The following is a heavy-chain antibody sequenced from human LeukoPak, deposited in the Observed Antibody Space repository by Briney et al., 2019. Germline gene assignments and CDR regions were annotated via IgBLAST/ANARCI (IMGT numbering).Heavy chain of an antibody. Sequence: GGSLRLSCAASGFTVSSNYMSWVRQAPGKGLEWVSVIYSGGSTYYADSVKGRFTISRDNSKNTLYLQMNSLRAEDTAVYYCAKELSGYSSSWYGTSGLRLDYWGQGTLVTVSS. V-gene: IGHV3-53*01. D-gene: IGHD6-13*01. J-gene: IGHJ4*02. CDR2: IYSGGST. CDR1: GFTVSSNY. CDR3: AKELSGYSSSWYGTSGLRLDY.